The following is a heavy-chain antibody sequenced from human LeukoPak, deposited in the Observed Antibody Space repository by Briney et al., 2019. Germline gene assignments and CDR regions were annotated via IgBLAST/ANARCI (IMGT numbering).Heavy chain of an antibody. CDR3: ARTVYSSSWYGPFDY. J-gene: IGHJ4*02. CDR1: GYTFTSYG. D-gene: IGHD6-13*01. Sequence: ASVKVSCKASGYTFTSYGISWVRQAPGQGLEWMGWISAYNGNTNYAQKLQGRVTMTTDTSTSTAYMELRSLRYDDTAVYYCARTVYSSSWYGPFDYWGQGTLVTVSS. CDR2: ISAYNGNT. V-gene: IGHV1-18*01.